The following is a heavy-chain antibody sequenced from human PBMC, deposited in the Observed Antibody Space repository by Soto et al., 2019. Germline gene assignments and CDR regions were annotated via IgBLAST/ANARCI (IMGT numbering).Heavy chain of an antibody. V-gene: IGHV5-51*01. CDR3: ARDLKYGSWFGAPGAFDI. CDR2: IYTGDSDT. J-gene: IGHJ3*02. D-gene: IGHD3-10*01. CDR1: GYSFTNYW. Sequence: PGESLKISCKGSGYSFTNYWIGWVRQMPGKGLEWMGIIYTGDSDTRYSPSFKDQVTISADKSISTSYLQWSSLRASDTAMFYCARDLKYGSWFGAPGAFDIWGQGTMVTVSS.